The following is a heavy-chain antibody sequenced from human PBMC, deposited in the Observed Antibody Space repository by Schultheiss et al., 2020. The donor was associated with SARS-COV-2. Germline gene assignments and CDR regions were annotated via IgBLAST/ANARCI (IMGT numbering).Heavy chain of an antibody. V-gene: IGHV1-18*04. J-gene: IGHJ4*02. CDR1: GYTFTSYV. CDR2: ISVYNGNT. Sequence: ASVKVSCMASGYTFTSYVISCVRQAPGQGLEWMGWISVYNGNTNYAQKLQGRVTMTTDTSTSTAYMELRSLRSDDTAVYYCATAGYPGVPLAVNFDYWGQGTLVTVSS. D-gene: IGHD2-8*01. CDR3: ATAGYPGVPLAVNFDY.